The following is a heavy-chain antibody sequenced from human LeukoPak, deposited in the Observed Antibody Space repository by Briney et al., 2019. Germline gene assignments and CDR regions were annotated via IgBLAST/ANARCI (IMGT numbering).Heavy chain of an antibody. J-gene: IGHJ4*02. CDR2: ISYDGSNK. D-gene: IGHD6-13*01. CDR1: GFTFSSYA. V-gene: IGHV3-30*04. Sequence: PGGSLRLSCAASGFTFSSYAMHWVRQAPGKGLEWVAVISYDGSNKYYADSVKGRFTISRENSKNTLYLQMNSLRAEDTAVYYCARGSTPAYSSSWYAFGYWGQGTLVTVSS. CDR3: ARGSTPAYSSSWYAFGY.